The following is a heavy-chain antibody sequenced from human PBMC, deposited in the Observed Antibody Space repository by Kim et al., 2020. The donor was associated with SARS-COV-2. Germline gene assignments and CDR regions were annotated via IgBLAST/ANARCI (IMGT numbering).Heavy chain of an antibody. CDR2: ISYDGSNK. CDR1: GFTFSSYA. V-gene: IGHV3-30*04. J-gene: IGHJ3*02. D-gene: IGHD5-12*01. Sequence: GGSLRLSCAASGFTFSSYAMHWVRQAPGKGLEWVAVISYDGSNKYYADSVKGRFTISRDNSKNTLYLQMNSLRAEDTAVYYCARAAFEEMATMREAFDI. CDR3: ARAAFEEMATMREAFDI.